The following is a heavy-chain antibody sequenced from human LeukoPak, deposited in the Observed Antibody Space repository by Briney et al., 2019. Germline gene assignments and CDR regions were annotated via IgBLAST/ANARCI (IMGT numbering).Heavy chain of an antibody. Sequence: PSETLSLTCTVSGGSISSYYWSWIRQPAGKGLEWIGRIYTSGSTNYNPSLKSRVTMSVDTSKNQFSLKLSSVTAADTAVYYCARDTDYYDSSGTRGYAFDIWSQGTMVTVSS. CDR1: GGSISSYY. J-gene: IGHJ3*02. D-gene: IGHD3-22*01. CDR3: ARDTDYYDSSGTRGYAFDI. CDR2: IYTSGST. V-gene: IGHV4-4*07.